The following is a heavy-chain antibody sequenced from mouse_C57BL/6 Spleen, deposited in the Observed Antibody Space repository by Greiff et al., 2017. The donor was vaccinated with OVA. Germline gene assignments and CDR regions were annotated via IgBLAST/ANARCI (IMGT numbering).Heavy chain of an antibody. J-gene: IGHJ2*01. V-gene: IGHV7-3*01. Sequence: EVNVVESGGGLVQPGGSLSLSCAASGFTFTDYYMSWVRQPPGKALEWLGFIRNKANGYTTEYSASVKGRFTISRDNSQSILYLQMNALRAEDSATYYCARYHSNYFDYWGQGTTLTVSS. D-gene: IGHD2-5*01. CDR3: ARYHSNYFDY. CDR1: GFTFTDYY. CDR2: IRNKANGYTT.